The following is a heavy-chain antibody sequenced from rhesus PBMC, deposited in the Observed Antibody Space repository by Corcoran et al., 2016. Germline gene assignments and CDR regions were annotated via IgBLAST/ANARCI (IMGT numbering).Heavy chain of an antibody. CDR3: ARDSYYSSGWYPEYFEF. CDR1: GASIRSNW. D-gene: IGHD6-31*01. J-gene: IGHJ1*01. V-gene: IGHV4-80*01. CDR2: INGNMGST. Sequence: QVQLQESGPGLVQPSETLSLTCTVSGASIRSNWWSWLRPPPGNCLGWIGEINGNMGSTNYNPSLKSRGTISKAAPKNQVSLKLSSVTAADTAVYYCARDSYYSSGWYPEYFEFWGQGALGTVSS.